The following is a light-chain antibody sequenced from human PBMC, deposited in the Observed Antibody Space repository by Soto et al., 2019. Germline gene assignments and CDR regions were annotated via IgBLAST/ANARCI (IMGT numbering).Light chain of an antibody. CDR3: QQYGSSPRT. Sequence: EMVMTQSPATLSVSPGERATLSCRASQSVSSNLAWYQQKPGQAPRLLIYGASTRATGTPDRFSGSGSGTDFTLTISRLEPEDFAVYYCQQYGSSPRTFGLGTKVDIK. V-gene: IGKV3-20*01. CDR1: QSVSSN. J-gene: IGKJ1*01. CDR2: GAS.